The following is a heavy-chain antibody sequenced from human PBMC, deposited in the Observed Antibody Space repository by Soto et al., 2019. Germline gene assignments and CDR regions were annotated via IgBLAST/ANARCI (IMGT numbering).Heavy chain of an antibody. Sequence: SETLSLTCAVYGGSFSGYYWSWIRQPPGKGLEWIGEINHSGSTNYNPSLKSRVTISVDTSKNQFSLKLSSVTAADTAVYYCARGRAAARPRRVRYYYYMDVWGKGTTVTVSS. CDR2: INHSGST. CDR3: ARGRAAARPRRVRYYYYMDV. V-gene: IGHV4-34*01. J-gene: IGHJ6*03. D-gene: IGHD6-13*01. CDR1: GGSFSGYY.